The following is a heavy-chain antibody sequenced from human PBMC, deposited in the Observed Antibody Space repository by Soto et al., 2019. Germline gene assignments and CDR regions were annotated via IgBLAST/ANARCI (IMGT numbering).Heavy chain of an antibody. D-gene: IGHD6-13*01. J-gene: IGHJ4*02. V-gene: IGHV3-7*02. CDR2: IKQDENGK. CDR3: ATHAGQAAAGLVLDF. Sequence: EVQLVESGGGLVQPGGSLRLSCEASGFTFSSRWMTWVRQGPGKGLEWLAKIKQDENGKDYVDSVKGRFTISRDNAKNSMYLQMNSLRAEDTAVYYCATHAGQAAAGLVLDFWGQGTLVTVSS. CDR1: GFTFSSRW.